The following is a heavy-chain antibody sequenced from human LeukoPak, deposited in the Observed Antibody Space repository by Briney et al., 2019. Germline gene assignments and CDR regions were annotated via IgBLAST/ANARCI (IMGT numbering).Heavy chain of an antibody. Sequence: SETLSLTCTVSGGSISSSGYSWGWVRQPPGKGLEWIGSIYYSGSAYYNPSLQSRVAISVDTSETQFSLKLSSVIAADTAVYYCARRARITISSGYFDYWGQGTLVTVSS. CDR1: GGSISSSGYS. CDR3: ARRARITISSGYFDY. V-gene: IGHV4-39*01. D-gene: IGHD3-3*01. CDR2: IYYSGSA. J-gene: IGHJ4*02.